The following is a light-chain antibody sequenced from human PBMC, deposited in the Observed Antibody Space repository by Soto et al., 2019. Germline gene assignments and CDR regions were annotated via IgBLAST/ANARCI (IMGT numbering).Light chain of an antibody. V-gene: IGLV2-14*03. CDR3: SSYTSSSTYV. CDR1: NRDLGAYDY. CDR2: DVS. J-gene: IGLJ1*01. Sequence: QSVLTQPASVSGSPGQSITLSRPGTNRDLGAYDYVSWYQHHPGKAPKLMIYDVSNRPSGVSNRFSGSKSGNTASLTISGLQAEDEADYYCSSYTSSSTYVFGTGTKVTVL.